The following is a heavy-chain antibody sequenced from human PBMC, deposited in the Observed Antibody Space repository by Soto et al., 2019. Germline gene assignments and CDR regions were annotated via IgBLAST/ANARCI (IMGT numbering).Heavy chain of an antibody. CDR1: GFTFRNFV. Sequence: PGGSLRLSCAASGFTFRNFVMSWVRQAPGKGLEWVSAIRATGGQTFYADSAKGRFTISRDNSKNMLYLQIDSLRDEDTALYFCAQDRGWGVVSPSHDSWGQGTLVTVSS. CDR3: AQDRGWGVVSPSHDS. V-gene: IGHV3-23*01. CDR2: IRATGGQT. J-gene: IGHJ4*02. D-gene: IGHD2-21*01.